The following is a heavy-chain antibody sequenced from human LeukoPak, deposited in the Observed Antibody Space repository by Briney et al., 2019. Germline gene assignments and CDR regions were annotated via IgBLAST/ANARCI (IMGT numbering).Heavy chain of an antibody. Sequence: SQTLSLTCTVSGGSISSGGYYWSWIRQHPGKGLEWIGYIYYSGSTYYNPSLKSRVTISVDTSKNQFSLKLSSVTAADTAVYYCARVIAAAGTDAFDIWGQGTMVTVSS. CDR1: GGSISSGGYY. CDR2: IYYSGST. D-gene: IGHD6-13*01. V-gene: IGHV4-31*03. J-gene: IGHJ3*02. CDR3: ARVIAAAGTDAFDI.